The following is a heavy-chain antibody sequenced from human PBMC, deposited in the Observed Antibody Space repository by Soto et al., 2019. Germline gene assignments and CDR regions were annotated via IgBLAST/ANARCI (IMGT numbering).Heavy chain of an antibody. CDR2: MNPNSSNT. D-gene: IGHD6-13*01. CDR3: AREHSSSWRFDY. CDR1: VYTFTRYY. V-gene: IGHV1-8*01. Sequence: ASVKVSCKASVYTFTRYYINGVRQATGEGLEWMRWMNPNSSNTGYAQKFQGRVTMTRNTSISTAYMELSSLRSENTAVYYCAREHSSSWRFDYWGQGTLVTVSS. J-gene: IGHJ4*02.